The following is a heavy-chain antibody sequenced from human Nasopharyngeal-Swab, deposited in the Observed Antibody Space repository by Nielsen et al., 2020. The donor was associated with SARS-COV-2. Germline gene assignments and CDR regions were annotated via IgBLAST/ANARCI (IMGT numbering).Heavy chain of an antibody. V-gene: IGHV4-4*02. J-gene: IGHJ6*03. D-gene: IGHD3-10*01. CDR2: IYHSGST. CDR3: ARGRRVVRGVIITNYYYYYYMDV. Sequence: WIRQPPGKGLEWIGEIYHSGSTNYNPSLKSRVTISVDKSKNQFSLELSSVTAADTAVYYCARGRRVVRGVIITNYYYYYYMDVWGKGTTVTVSS.